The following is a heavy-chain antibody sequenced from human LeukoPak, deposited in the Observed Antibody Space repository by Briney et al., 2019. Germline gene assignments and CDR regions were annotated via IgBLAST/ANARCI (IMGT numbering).Heavy chain of an antibody. CDR2: INPSGGST. Sequence: ASVKVSCKASGYTFTSYYMHWVRQAPGQGLEWMGIINPSGGSTSYAQKFQGRVTMTRNTSISTAYMELSSLRSEDTAVYYCARSPAQYDFWSGYWYYYYGMDVWGQGTTVTVSS. CDR1: GYTFTSYY. D-gene: IGHD3-3*01. J-gene: IGHJ6*02. V-gene: IGHV1-46*01. CDR3: ARSPAQYDFWSGYWYYYYGMDV.